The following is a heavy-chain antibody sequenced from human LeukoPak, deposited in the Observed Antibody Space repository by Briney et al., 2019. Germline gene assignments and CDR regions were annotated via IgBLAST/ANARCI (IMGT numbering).Heavy chain of an antibody. CDR2: INPSGGST. CDR3: AKVNSEQWLVGGDYFDY. V-gene: IGHV1-46*01. D-gene: IGHD6-19*01. Sequence: GASVKVSCKTSGYTFSSYYIHWVRQAPGQGLEWMGVINPSGGSTNYAQKFQGRVTMTRDMSTSTVYMELSSLRAEDTAVYYCAKVNSEQWLVGGDYFDYWGQGTLVTVSS. J-gene: IGHJ4*02. CDR1: GYTFSSYY.